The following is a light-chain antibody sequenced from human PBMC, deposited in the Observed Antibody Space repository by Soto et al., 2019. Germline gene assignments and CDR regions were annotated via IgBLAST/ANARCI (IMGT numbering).Light chain of an antibody. CDR2: GAS. Sequence: EIVMTQSLATLSVSPGERATLSCRASQSVSSNLAWYQQKPGQAPRLLIYGASTRATGIPARFSGSGSGREFTLTVSSLQSEDFAVYYCQQYNNWPRTFGQGTKVEIK. V-gene: IGKV3-15*01. CDR1: QSVSSN. CDR3: QQYNNWPRT. J-gene: IGKJ1*01.